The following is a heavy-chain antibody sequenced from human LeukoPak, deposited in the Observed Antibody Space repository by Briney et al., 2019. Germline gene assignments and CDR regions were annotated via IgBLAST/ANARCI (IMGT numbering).Heavy chain of an antibody. D-gene: IGHD5-18*01. CDR2: ISYDGSNK. CDR1: GFTFSSYG. Sequence: GGSLRLSCEASGFTFSSYGMHWVRQAPGKGLEWVAVISYDGSNKYYADSVKGRFTISTDTSKNTLYLQKNSLRAEDTAAYYCARPDGYPNTSWGQGTLVTVSS. CDR3: ARPDGYPNTS. V-gene: IGHV3-30*03. J-gene: IGHJ5*02.